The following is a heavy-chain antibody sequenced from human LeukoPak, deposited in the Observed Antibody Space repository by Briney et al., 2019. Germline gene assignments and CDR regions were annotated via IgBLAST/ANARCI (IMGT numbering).Heavy chain of an antibody. V-gene: IGHV4-59*08. CDR1: GVSIFSYY. D-gene: IGHD3-9*01. CDR3: ATGRSIRYFDY. J-gene: IGHJ4*02. Sequence: SETLSLTCTVSGVSIFSYYWNWIRQPPGQGLEWIGYIHCSGTTNYNPSLKSRVTISVDTSKSQFSLQLTSATAADTAIYYCATGRSIRYFDYWGQGTLLSVSS. CDR2: IHCSGTT.